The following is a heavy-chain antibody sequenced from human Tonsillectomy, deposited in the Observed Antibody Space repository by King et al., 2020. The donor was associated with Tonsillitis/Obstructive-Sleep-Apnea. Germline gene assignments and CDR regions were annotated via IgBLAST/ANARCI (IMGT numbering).Heavy chain of an antibody. Sequence: VQLQQWGAGLLKPSETLSLTCAVYGGSFSGYYWSWIRQPPGKGLEWIGEINHSGSTNYNPSLKSRVTISVDTSKNQFSLKLSSVTAADTAVYYCARGFSRTSYYSYYMDVWGKGSTVTVSS. J-gene: IGHJ6*03. D-gene: IGHD1-14*01. CDR2: INHSGST. V-gene: IGHV4-34*01. CDR3: ARGFSRTSYYSYYMDV. CDR1: GGSFSGYY.